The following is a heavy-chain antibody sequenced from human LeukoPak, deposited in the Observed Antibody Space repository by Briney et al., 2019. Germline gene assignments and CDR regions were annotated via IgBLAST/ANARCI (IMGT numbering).Heavy chain of an antibody. D-gene: IGHD3-22*01. CDR2: IDYSGST. Sequence: SESLSLTCTVSGGSISSYYSSWVRQPPGKGLEWSGYIDYSGSTNYNPSLKSRVTISVETSKNQFSLKLSSVTAADTAVYYCARVTGYMIEDYFDYWGQGTLVTVSS. J-gene: IGHJ4*02. V-gene: IGHV4-59*01. CDR1: GGSISSYY. CDR3: ARVTGYMIEDYFDY.